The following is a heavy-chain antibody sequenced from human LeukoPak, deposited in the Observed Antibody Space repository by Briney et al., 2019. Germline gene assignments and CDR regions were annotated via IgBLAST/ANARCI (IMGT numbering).Heavy chain of an antibody. J-gene: IGHJ6*02. V-gene: IGHV5-51*01. Sequence: GESLKISCKGSGYSFTSYWIGWVRQMPGKGLEWMGIIYPGDSDTRYSPSFQGQVTISAGKSISTAYLQWSSLKASDTAMYYCARHSGGWYNYYYGMDVWGQGTTVTVSS. D-gene: IGHD6-19*01. CDR2: IYPGDSDT. CDR1: GYSFTSYW. CDR3: ARHSGGWYNYYYGMDV.